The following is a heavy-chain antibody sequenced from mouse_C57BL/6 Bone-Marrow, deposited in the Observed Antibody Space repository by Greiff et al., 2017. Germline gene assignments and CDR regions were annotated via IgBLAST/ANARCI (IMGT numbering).Heavy chain of an antibody. D-gene: IGHD1-1*01. CDR2: INPNNGGT. Sequence: EVQLQQSGPELVKPGASVKISCKASGYTFTDYYMNWVKQSHGKSLEWIGDINPNNGGTSYNQKFKGKATLTVDKSSSTAYMELRSLTSEDSAVYYCARKGDYYAGYYAMDYWGQGTSVTVSS. CDR3: ARKGDYYAGYYAMDY. CDR1: GYTFTDYY. V-gene: IGHV1-26*01. J-gene: IGHJ4*01.